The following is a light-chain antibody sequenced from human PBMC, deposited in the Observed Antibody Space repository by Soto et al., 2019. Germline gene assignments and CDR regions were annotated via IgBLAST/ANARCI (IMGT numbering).Light chain of an antibody. V-gene: IGLV2-8*01. J-gene: IGLJ3*02. CDR1: SSDVGGYDH. CDR2: DVN. CDR3: SSFAGSKNVV. Sequence: QSALTQPPSASGSPGQSVTISCAGTSSDVGGYDHVSWYQQHPGKAPKLMIYDVNKRPSGVPDRFSGSKSGNAASLTVSGLQTEDEADYYCSSFAGSKNVVFGGGTKLTVI.